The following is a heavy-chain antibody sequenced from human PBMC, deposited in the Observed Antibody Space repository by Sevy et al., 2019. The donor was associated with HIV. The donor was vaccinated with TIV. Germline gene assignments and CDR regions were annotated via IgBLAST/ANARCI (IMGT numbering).Heavy chain of an antibody. D-gene: IGHD6-13*01. J-gene: IGHJ4*02. V-gene: IGHV4-59*01. CDR1: GDSIRSYY. CDR3: ARDRQQLVD. CDR2: IYYSGST. Sequence: SETLSLTCTVSGDSIRSYYWSWIRQPPGKGLEWIGYIYYSGSTNYNPSLKSRVTISVDTSKNQFSLKLSSVTAADTAVYYCARDRQQLVDWGQGTLVTVSS.